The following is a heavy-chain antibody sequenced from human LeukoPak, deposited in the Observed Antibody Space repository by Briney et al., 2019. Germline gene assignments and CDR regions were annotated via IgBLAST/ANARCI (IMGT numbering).Heavy chain of an antibody. V-gene: IGHV4-34*01. Sequence: SETLSLTCAVYGGSFSGYYWSRIRQPPGKGLEWIGEISHSGSTNYNPSLKSRVTISVDTSKNQFSLKLSSVTAADTAVYYCARGDYCSSTSCYRPRGYFQHWGQGTLVTVSS. CDR1: GGSFSGYY. D-gene: IGHD2-2*01. CDR2: ISHSGST. CDR3: ARGDYCSSTSCYRPRGYFQH. J-gene: IGHJ1*01.